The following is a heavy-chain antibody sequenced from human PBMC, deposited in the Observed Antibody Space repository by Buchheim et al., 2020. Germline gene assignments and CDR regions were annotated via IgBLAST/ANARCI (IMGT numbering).Heavy chain of an antibody. J-gene: IGHJ2*01. CDR2: ISGSGGST. CDR1: GFTFSSYA. Sequence: EVQLLESGGGLVQPGGSLRLSCAASGFTFSSYAMSWVRQAPGKGLEWVSAISGSGGSTYYADSVKGRFTISRDNSKNTLYLQMNSLRAEDTAVYYCARVGAYYDSSDYWYFDLWGRGTL. V-gene: IGHV3-23*01. CDR3: ARVGAYYDSSDYWYFDL. D-gene: IGHD3-22*01.